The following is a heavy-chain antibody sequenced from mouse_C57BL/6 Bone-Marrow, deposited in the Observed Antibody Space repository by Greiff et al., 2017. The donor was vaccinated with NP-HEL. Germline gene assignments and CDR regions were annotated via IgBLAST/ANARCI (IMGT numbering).Heavy chain of an antibody. CDR1: GYTFTSYW. CDR3: ARWCYYYGFFDY. D-gene: IGHD1-1*01. Sequence: VKLQQPGAELVKPGASVKMSCKASGYTFTSYWITWVKQRPGQGLEWIGDIYPGSGSTNYNEKFKSKATLTVDTSSSTAYMQLSSLTSEDSAVYYCARWCYYYGFFDYWGQGTTLTVSS. J-gene: IGHJ2*01. CDR2: IYPGSGST. V-gene: IGHV1-55*01.